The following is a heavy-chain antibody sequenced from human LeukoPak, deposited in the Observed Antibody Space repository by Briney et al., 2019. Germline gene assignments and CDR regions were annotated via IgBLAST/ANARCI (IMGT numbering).Heavy chain of an antibody. D-gene: IGHD1-26*01. V-gene: IGHV4-34*01. CDR2: INHSGST. Sequence: SETLSLTCAVYGGSFSGYYWSWIRQPPGKGLEWIGEINHSGSTNYNPSLKSRVTISVETSKNQFSLKLSSVTAADTAVSYCGGRKRRYSNYYFDYWGQGTLVTVSS. J-gene: IGHJ4*02. CDR1: GGSFSGYY. CDR3: GGRKRRYSNYYFDY.